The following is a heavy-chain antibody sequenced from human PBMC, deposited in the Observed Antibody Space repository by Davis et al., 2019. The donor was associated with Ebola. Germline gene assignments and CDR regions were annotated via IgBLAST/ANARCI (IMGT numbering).Heavy chain of an antibody. CDR3: AKSAVVLVVYAIGS. D-gene: IGHD2-8*02. Sequence: GGSLRLSCAASGFTFSGSAMHWVRQAPGKGLEWVAVISYDGSNKYYADSVKGRFTISRDNSKNTLYLQMNSLRAEDTAVYYCAKSAVVLVVYAIGSWGQGTLVTVSS. CDR2: ISYDGSNK. CDR1: GFTFSGSA. J-gene: IGHJ4*02. V-gene: IGHV3-30*18.